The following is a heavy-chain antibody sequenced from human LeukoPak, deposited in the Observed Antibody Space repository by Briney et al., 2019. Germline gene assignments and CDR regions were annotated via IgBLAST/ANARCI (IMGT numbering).Heavy chain of an antibody. CDR3: AREARSGYEGFWSDP. CDR1: GGSISSYY. J-gene: IGHJ5*02. D-gene: IGHD5-12*01. V-gene: IGHV4-4*07. CDR2: IYSTGTT. Sequence: TSETLSLTCTVSGGSISSYYWSWIRQSAGKGLEWIGRIYSTGTTYYKPSLKSRVTMSVDTSHNQFFLKLNSVTAADTAVYYCAREARSGYEGFWSDPWGQGTVVTVSS.